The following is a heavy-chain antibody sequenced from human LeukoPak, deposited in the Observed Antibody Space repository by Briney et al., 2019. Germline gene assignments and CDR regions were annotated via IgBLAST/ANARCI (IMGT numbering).Heavy chain of an antibody. D-gene: IGHD5-12*01. J-gene: IGHJ4*02. CDR2: INHSGST. Sequence: SETLSLTCAVYGGSFSGYYWSWIRQPPGKGLEWIGEINHSGSTNYNPSLKSRVTISVDTSKNQFSLKLSSVTAADTAVYYCATAHSGYVRYFDYWGQGTLVTVSS. CDR1: GGSFSGYY. CDR3: ATAHSGYVRYFDY. V-gene: IGHV4-34*01.